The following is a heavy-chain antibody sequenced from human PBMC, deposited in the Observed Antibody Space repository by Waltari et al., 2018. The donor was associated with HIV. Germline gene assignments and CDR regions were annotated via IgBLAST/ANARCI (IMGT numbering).Heavy chain of an antibody. CDR2: INENGSDDYK. V-gene: IGHV3-7*01. CDR3: ARADYGDSYDAFDI. CDR1: GFRFSNSW. J-gene: IGHJ3*02. D-gene: IGHD4-17*01. Sequence: EVLLVESGGGWVQRGGSLRVSCGASGFRFSNSWMRWVRQSPGKGLEWVAIINENGSDDYKYYADSVRGRFTISRDNTKNLLYLEMNSLTAEDTAVYYCARADYGDSYDAFDIWGQGTTVTVSA.